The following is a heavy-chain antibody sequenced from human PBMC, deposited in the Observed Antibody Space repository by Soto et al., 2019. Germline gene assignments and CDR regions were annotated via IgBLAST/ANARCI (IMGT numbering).Heavy chain of an antibody. CDR3: ATSNQAPNGIDF. CDR1: GYTFTAFY. CDR2: INPKSGDT. V-gene: IGHV1-2*06. Sequence: QVQLVQSGAEVKKPGASVQVSCKASGYTFTAFYMYWVRQAPGQGLEWLGRINPKSGDTKYAQRFQGRVTMTRDTSTITPSRKLRSLRSDDPAFYSSATSNQAPNGIDFGGQGPLVTVSS. D-gene: IGHD1-26*01. J-gene: IGHJ4*02.